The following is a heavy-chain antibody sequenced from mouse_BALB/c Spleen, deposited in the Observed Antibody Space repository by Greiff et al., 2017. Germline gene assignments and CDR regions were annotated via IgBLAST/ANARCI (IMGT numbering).Heavy chain of an antibody. CDR3: ANRLRRWYFDV. CDR2: IYPGSGST. D-gene: IGHD1-2*01. V-gene: IGHV1-77*01. J-gene: IGHJ1*01. Sequence: QVQLQQSGPELVKPGASVKMSCKASGYTFTAYVISWVKQRTGQGLEWIGEIYPGSGSTYYNEKFKGKATLTADKSSNTAYMQLSSLTSEDSAVYFGANRLRRWYFDVWGAGTTVTVSS. CDR1: GYTFTAYV.